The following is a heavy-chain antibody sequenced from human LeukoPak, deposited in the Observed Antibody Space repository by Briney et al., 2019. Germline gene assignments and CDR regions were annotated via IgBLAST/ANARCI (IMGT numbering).Heavy chain of an antibody. D-gene: IGHD3-22*01. CDR3: ARSLTPYDSSGFPCDY. V-gene: IGHV3-33*01. CDR1: GFPFSSYA. J-gene: IGHJ4*02. Sequence: GGSLRLSCAASGFPFSSYAMHWVRQAPGKGLQWVAVIWYDGNDKYYADFVKGRFTISRDNSKNTVYLQMNSLRAEDTAVYYCARSLTPYDSSGFPCDYWGQGTLVTVSS. CDR2: IWYDGNDK.